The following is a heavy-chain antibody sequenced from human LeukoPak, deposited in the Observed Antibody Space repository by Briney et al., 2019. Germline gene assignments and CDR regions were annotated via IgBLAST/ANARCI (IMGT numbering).Heavy chain of an antibody. V-gene: IGHV1-24*01. CDR2: FDPEDGET. CDR1: GYTLTELS. J-gene: IGHJ5*02. Sequence: ASVKVSFKVSGYTLTELSMHWVRQAPGKGREGMGGFDPEDGETIYAQKFQGRVTMTEDTSTDTAYMELSSLRSEDTAVYYCATVWATMVRGVGLNNWFDPWGQGTLVTVSS. D-gene: IGHD3-10*01. CDR3: ATVWATMVRGVGLNNWFDP.